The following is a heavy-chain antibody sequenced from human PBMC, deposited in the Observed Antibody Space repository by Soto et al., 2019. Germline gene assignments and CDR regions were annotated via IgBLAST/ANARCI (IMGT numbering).Heavy chain of an antibody. D-gene: IGHD3-22*01. CDR2: IYYSGST. V-gene: IGHV4-31*03. CDR3: ARGGYYYDSSGYSEYFQH. CDR1: GGSISSGGYY. Sequence: SETLSLTCTVSGGSISSGGYYWSWIRQHPGKGLEWIGYIYYSGSTYYNPSLKSRVTISVDTSKNQFSLKLSSVTAADTAVYYCARGGYYYDSSGYSEYFQHWGQGTLVT. J-gene: IGHJ1*01.